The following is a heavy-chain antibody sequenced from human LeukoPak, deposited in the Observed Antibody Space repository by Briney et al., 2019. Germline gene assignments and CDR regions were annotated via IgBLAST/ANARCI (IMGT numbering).Heavy chain of an antibody. V-gene: IGHV4-59*01. CDR3: ARARGYYDSSGYYDY. CDR2: IYYSGST. Sequence: PSETLSLTCTVSGGSISSYYWSWLRQPPGQGLEWIGYIYYSGSTNYNPSLKSRVTISVDTSKNQFSLKLSSVTAADTAVYYCARARGYYDSSGYYDYWGQGTLVTVSS. D-gene: IGHD3-22*01. J-gene: IGHJ4*02. CDR1: GGSISSYY.